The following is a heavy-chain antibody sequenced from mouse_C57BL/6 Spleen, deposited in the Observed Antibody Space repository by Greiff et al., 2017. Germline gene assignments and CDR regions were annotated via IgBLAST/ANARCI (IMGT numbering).Heavy chain of an antibody. V-gene: IGHV5-12*01. J-gene: IGHJ4*01. CDR2: ISNGGGST. CDR3: AREQHYYAKDY. CDR1: GFTFSDYY. Sequence: EVKVVESGGGLVQPGGSLKLSCAASGFTFSDYYMYWVRQTPEKRLEWVAYISNGGGSTYYPDTVKGRFTISRDNAKNTLYLQMSRLKSEDTAMYDCAREQHYYAKDYWGQGTSVTVSS.